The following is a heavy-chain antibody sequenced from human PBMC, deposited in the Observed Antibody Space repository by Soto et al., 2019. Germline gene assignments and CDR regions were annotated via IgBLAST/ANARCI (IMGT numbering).Heavy chain of an antibody. V-gene: IGHV3-23*01. Sequence: EVQVLESGGGLVQPGGSLRLSCAASGLTFTSYAMTWVRQAPGKGLEWVSAVSGSGASTYYADSVKGRFTISRDNSKNMVYLQMNSLRADDTAVYYCANRGGDYWGQGTLVTVSS. CDR1: GLTFTSYA. CDR2: VSGSGAST. CDR3: ANRGGDY. D-gene: IGHD3-16*01. J-gene: IGHJ4*02.